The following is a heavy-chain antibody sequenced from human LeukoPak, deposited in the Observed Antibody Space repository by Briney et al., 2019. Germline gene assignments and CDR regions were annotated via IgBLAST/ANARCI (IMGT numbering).Heavy chain of an antibody. V-gene: IGHV3-48*01. CDR1: GFTFSSYS. Sequence: GGSLRLSCAASGFTFSSYSMNWVRQAPGKGLEWVSYISSSSSTINYADSVKGRFTISTDNAKNSLYLQMNSLRAEELAVDYCASDRYSTFDYWGQGTLVTVSS. CDR3: ASDRYSTFDY. D-gene: IGHD6-13*01. J-gene: IGHJ4*02. CDR2: ISSSSSTI.